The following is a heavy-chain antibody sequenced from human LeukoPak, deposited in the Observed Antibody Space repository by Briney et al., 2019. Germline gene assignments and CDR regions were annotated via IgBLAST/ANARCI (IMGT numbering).Heavy chain of an antibody. V-gene: IGHV1-2*02. D-gene: IGHD2-2*01. Sequence: ASVKVSCKASGYTFTGYYMHWVRQAPGQGFEWMGWINPNSGGTNYAQKFQGRVTMTRDTSISTAYMELSRLRSDDTAVYYCARDQVVVVPAAMNWFDPCGQGTLVTVSS. J-gene: IGHJ5*02. CDR1: GYTFTGYY. CDR2: INPNSGGT. CDR3: ARDQVVVVPAAMNWFDP.